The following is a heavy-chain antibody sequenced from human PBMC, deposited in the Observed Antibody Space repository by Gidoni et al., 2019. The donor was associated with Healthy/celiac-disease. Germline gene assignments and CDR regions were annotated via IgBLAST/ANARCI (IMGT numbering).Heavy chain of an antibody. J-gene: IGHJ4*02. CDR3: AKSYGDYLSRFDY. CDR2: ISYDGSNK. Sequence: QVQLVESGGGVVQPVRSLILSCAASGFTFSSYGMAWVRQAPGKGREWVAVISYDGSNKYYADSVKGRFTISRDNSKNTLYLQMNSLRAEDTAVYYCAKSYGDYLSRFDYWGQGTLVTVSS. D-gene: IGHD4-17*01. CDR1: GFTFSSYG. V-gene: IGHV3-30*18.